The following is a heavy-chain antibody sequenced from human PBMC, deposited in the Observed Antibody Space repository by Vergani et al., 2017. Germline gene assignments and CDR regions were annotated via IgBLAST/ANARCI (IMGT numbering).Heavy chain of an antibody. D-gene: IGHD1-26*01. CDR2: IWYDGSNK. V-gene: IGHV3-33*08. J-gene: IGHJ4*02. Sequence: VQLVESGGGLVKPGGSLRLSCAASGFTFSSYGMHWVRQAPGKGLEWVAVIWYDGSNKYYADSVKGRFTISRDNSKNTLYLQMNSLRAEDTAVYYCARGGSGSYTFDYWGQGTLVTVSS. CDR3: ARGGSGSYTFDY. CDR1: GFTFSSYG.